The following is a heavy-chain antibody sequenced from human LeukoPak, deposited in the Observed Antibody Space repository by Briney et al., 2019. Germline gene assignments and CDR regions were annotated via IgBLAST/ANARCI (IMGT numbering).Heavy chain of an antibody. CDR1: GYSISGGYY. D-gene: IGHD3-9*01. CDR2: IYHGGST. CDR3: ARVAERTWLPYDAAFDI. J-gene: IGHJ3*02. Sequence: SQTLSLTCTVSGYSISGGYYWGWIRQPPGKGLEWIGAIYHGGSTYYNPSLESRVTISLDTSKNHFSLNLTSVTAADTAMYYCARVAERTWLPYDAAFDIWGLGTMVTVSS. V-gene: IGHV4-38-2*02.